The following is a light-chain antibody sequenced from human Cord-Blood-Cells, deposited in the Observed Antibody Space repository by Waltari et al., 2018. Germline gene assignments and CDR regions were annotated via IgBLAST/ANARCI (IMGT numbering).Light chain of an antibody. J-gene: IGLJ2*01. CDR2: EVS. Sequence: SALTQPAPVSGSPGQTFTISCTGTRSYVGGFNYVSWYQQHPGKAPQLMIYEVSNRPSGVSNRFSGSKSGNTASLTISGLQAEDEADYYCSSYTSSSTVVFGGGTKLTVL. CDR1: RSYVGGFNY. V-gene: IGLV2-14*01. CDR3: SSYTSSSTVV.